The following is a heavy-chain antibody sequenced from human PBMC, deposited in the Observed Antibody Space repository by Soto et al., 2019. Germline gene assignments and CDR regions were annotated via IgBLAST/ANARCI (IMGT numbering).Heavy chain of an antibody. CDR3: ARDGGSGLLDY. CDR1: GGTFSSYT. D-gene: IGHD3-3*01. V-gene: IGHV1-69*04. J-gene: IGHJ4*02. CDR2: IIPILGIT. Sequence: ASVKVSCKASGGTFSSYTISWVRQAPGQGLEWMGRIIPILGITNYAQKFQGTVTLTADRSTSTAYMELSSLRSGDTAVYYCARDGGSGLLDYWGQGTLVTVSS.